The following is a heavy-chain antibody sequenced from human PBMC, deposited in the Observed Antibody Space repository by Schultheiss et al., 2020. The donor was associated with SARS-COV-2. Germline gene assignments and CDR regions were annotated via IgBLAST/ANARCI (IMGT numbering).Heavy chain of an antibody. CDR1: GYSFTEYY. CDR2: INPNSGGT. J-gene: IGHJ4*02. D-gene: IGHD6-19*01. CDR3: ARGSIGVAGDY. Sequence: ASVKVSCKASGYSFTEYYIHWVRQAPGQGLEWMGWINPNSGGTRYAQKFQGRVTMTSDTSISTACMERSRLRTDDTAVYYCARGSIGVAGDYWGQGTLVTVAS. V-gene: IGHV1-2*02.